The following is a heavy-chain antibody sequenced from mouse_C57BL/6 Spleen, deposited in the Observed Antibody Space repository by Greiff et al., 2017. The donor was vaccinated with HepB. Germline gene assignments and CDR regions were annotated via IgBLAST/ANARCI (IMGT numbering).Heavy chain of an antibody. Sequence: VQLQQSGPVLVKPGASVKMSCKASGYTFTDYYMNWVKQSHGKSLEWIGVINPYNGGTSYNQKFKGKATLTVDKSSSTAYMELNSLTSEDSAVYDCARSYGSSPAWFAYWGQGTLVTVSA. V-gene: IGHV1-19*01. J-gene: IGHJ3*01. CDR3: ARSYGSSPAWFAY. D-gene: IGHD1-1*01. CDR1: GYTFTDYY. CDR2: INPYNGGT.